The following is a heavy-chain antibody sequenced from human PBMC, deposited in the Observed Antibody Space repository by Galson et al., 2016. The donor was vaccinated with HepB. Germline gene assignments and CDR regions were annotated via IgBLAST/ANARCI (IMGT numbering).Heavy chain of an antibody. CDR2: IWYDGKNK. CDR1: GFTFPNHG. CDR3: ARDGGRFSSKWYYFDQ. D-gene: IGHD2-15*01. Sequence: SLRLSCAVSGFTFPNHGFHWARQAPGKGLEWVAMIWYDGKNKFYSDSVKGRFSISRDNPRNTVYLHMNSLSAEDTAVYYCARDGGRFSSKWYYFDQWGQGTLVTVAS. J-gene: IGHJ4*02. V-gene: IGHV3-33*01.